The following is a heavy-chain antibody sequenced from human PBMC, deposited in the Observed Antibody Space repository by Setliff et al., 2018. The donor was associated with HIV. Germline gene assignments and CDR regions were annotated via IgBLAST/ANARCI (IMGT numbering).Heavy chain of an antibody. CDR2: IYTSGST. D-gene: IGHD3-3*01. J-gene: IGHJ4*02. Sequence: SETLSLTCTVSGGSINSYYWNWIRQPPGKGLEWIGYIYTSGSTNYNPSLKSRVTMSRDTSKNQFSLNLSSVTAADTAVYYCARVPFTTGFDSWGQGTLVTVS. CDR3: ARVPFTTGFDS. CDR1: GGSINSYY. V-gene: IGHV4-4*09.